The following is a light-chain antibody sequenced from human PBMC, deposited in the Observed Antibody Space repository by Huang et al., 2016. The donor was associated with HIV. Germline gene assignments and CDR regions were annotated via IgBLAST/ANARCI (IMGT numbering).Light chain of an antibody. V-gene: IGKV3-11*01. Sequence: EIVLTQSPATLSLSPGERATLSCRASQSVRSYLAWYQQKPGQAPRRLIYDASNRATGIPARFRGSGSGTDFTLTISNLQSEDFAVYYCQQRSAWPLTFGGGTKVEI. CDR1: QSVRSY. CDR3: QQRSAWPLT. J-gene: IGKJ4*01. CDR2: DAS.